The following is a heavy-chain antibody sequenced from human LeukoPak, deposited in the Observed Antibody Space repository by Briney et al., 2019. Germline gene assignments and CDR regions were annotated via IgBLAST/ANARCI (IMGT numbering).Heavy chain of an antibody. D-gene: IGHD4-17*01. CDR1: GGPSGSYY. CDR3: APIFGDYSDFDY. Sequence: SSETLSLTCAVYGGPSGSYYWSWIRQPPGKGLEWIGEINHSGNTNYNPSLKSRVTISLDTSKNQFSLRLSSVTAADTALYYCAPIFGDYSDFDYWGQGTLVTVSS. V-gene: IGHV4-34*01. CDR2: INHSGNT. J-gene: IGHJ4*02.